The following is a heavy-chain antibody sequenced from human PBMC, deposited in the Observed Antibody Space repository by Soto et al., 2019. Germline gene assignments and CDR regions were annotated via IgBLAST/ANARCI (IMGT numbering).Heavy chain of an antibody. V-gene: IGHV3-23*01. Sequence: PGGSLRLSCAASGFTFSSYAMSWVRQAPGKGLEWVSGISGSGGSTYYADPVKGRFTISRDNSKNTLYLQVNSLRAEDTALYYCAKEFMVRGVRPISFGMDVWGQGTTVTVSS. CDR2: ISGSGGST. CDR3: AKEFMVRGVRPISFGMDV. J-gene: IGHJ6*02. CDR1: GFTFSSYA. D-gene: IGHD3-10*01.